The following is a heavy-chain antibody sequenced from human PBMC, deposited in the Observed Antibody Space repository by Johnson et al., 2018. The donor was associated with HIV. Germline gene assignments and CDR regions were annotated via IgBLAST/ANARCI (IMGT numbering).Heavy chain of an antibody. CDR3: ARGFEVAAGWGAFDI. CDR2: IGSTGET. CDR1: GFTFSSYD. Sequence: VQLVESGGGLVQPGGSLRLSCAASGFTFSSYDMHWVRQATGKGLEWVSGIGSTGETYYPGSVKGRFTISRQNAKNSLYLQMNSLRAGDTAVYYCARGFEVAAGWGAFDIWGQGTMVTVSS. D-gene: IGHD6-13*01. V-gene: IGHV3-13*04. J-gene: IGHJ3*02.